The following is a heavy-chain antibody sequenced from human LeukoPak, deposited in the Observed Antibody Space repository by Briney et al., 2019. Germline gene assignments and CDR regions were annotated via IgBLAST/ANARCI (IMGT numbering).Heavy chain of an antibody. CDR2: IIPIFGTA. J-gene: IGHJ4*02. D-gene: IGHD3-9*01. Sequence: SVKVSCKASGGTFSSYAISWVRQAPGQGLEWMGGIIPIFGTANYAQKFQGRVTITADESTSTAYMELSSLRSEDTAVYYCARDLIDYDILTGYSFDYWGQGTLVTVSP. V-gene: IGHV1-69*13. CDR1: GGTFSSYA. CDR3: ARDLIDYDILTGYSFDY.